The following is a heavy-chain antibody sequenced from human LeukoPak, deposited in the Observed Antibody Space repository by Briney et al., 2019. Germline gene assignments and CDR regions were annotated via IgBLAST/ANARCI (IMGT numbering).Heavy chain of an antibody. J-gene: IGHJ6*03. CDR3: AREGHCSSTGCRTYYYYYMDV. V-gene: IGHV1-69*13. CDR1: RGTFSSYA. Sequence: SVKVSCKASRGTFSSYAISWVRQAPGQGLEWMGGIIPIFGTANYAQKFQGRVTITADESTSTAYMELSSLRSEDTAVYYCAREGHCSSTGCRTYYYYYMDVWGKGTTVTISS. D-gene: IGHD2-2*01. CDR2: IIPIFGTA.